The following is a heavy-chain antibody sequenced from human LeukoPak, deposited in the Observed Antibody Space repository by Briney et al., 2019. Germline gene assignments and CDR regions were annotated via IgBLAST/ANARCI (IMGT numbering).Heavy chain of an antibody. CDR1: GYTFTGYY. D-gene: IGHD3-10*01. CDR3: ARANSMVRGVISDAFGI. J-gene: IGHJ3*02. CDR2: INPNSGGT. V-gene: IGHV1-2*04. Sequence: ASVKVSCKASGYTFTGYYMHWVRQAPGQGLEWMGWINPNSGGTNYAQKFQGWVTMTRDTSISTAYMELSRLRSDDTAVYYCARANSMVRGVISDAFGIWGQGTMVTVSS.